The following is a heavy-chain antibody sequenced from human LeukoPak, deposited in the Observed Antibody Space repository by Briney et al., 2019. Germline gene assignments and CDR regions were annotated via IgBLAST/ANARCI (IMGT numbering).Heavy chain of an antibody. CDR1: GFTFSSYW. D-gene: IGHD5-12*01. J-gene: IGHJ6*03. CDR3: ARVKATFGYSGYEVDYYYYMDV. V-gene: IGHV3-7*01. Sequence: PGGSLRLSCAASGFTFSSYWMSWVRQAPGKGLEWVANIKQDGSEKYYVDSVKGRFTISRDNAKNSLYLQMNSLRAEDTAVYYCARVKATFGYSGYEVDYYYYMDVWGKGTTVTVSS. CDR2: IKQDGSEK.